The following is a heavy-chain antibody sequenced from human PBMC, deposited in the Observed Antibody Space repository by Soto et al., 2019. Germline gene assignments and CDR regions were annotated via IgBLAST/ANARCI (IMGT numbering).Heavy chain of an antibody. V-gene: IGHV2-70*01. Sequence: SGPTLVNPTQTVTLTCTFSGFSLSSSGMSVNWIRQSPGKALEWLALIDWDDNKYYRTSLKTRLTISKDTSKNQVVLTMTNMDPVDTATYYCARMLADYYDTSGYFRTLDYWGQGALVTVSS. D-gene: IGHD3-22*01. CDR2: IDWDDNK. CDR1: GFSLSSSGMS. J-gene: IGHJ4*02. CDR3: ARMLADYYDTSGYFRTLDY.